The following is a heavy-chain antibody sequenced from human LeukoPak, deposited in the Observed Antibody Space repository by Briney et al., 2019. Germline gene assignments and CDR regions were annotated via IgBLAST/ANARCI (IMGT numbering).Heavy chain of an antibody. CDR2: IYYSGST. J-gene: IGHJ6*03. Sequence: PSETLSLTCTVSGGSISSYYWSWIRQPPGKGLEWIGYIYYSGSTNYNPSLKSRVTISVDTSKKQFSLKLSSVTAADTAVYYCAREYSSSWYAMSYMDVWGKGTTVTVSS. D-gene: IGHD6-13*01. V-gene: IGHV4-59*01. CDR3: AREYSSSWYAMSYMDV. CDR1: GGSISSYY.